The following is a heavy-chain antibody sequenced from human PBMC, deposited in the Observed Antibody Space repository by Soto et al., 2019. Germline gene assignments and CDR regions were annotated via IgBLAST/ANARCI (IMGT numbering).Heavy chain of an antibody. CDR2: IYYSGST. CDR1: GGSISSGDYY. J-gene: IGHJ6*02. V-gene: IGHV4-30-4*01. Sequence: SETLSLTCTVSGGSISSGDYYWSWIRQPPGKGLEWIGYIYYSGSTYYNPSLKSRVTISVDTSKNQFSLKLSSVTAADTAVYYCARGYMYYDSSGYSPSYGMDVWGQGTTVTVSS. D-gene: IGHD3-22*01. CDR3: ARGYMYYDSSGYSPSYGMDV.